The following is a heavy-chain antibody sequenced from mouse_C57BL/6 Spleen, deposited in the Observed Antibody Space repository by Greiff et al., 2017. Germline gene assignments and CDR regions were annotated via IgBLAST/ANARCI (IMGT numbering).Heavy chain of an antibody. CDR2: IDPSDSYT. Sequence: QVQLKQPGAELVRPGTSVKLSCKASGYTFTSYWMHWVKQRPGQGLEWIGVIDPSDSYTNYNQKFKGKATLTVDSTSSTAYMQLSSLTSEDSAVYYCGTTVVGGYYFDYWGQGTTLTVSS. CDR3: GTTVVGGYYFDY. J-gene: IGHJ2*01. CDR1: GYTFTSYW. V-gene: IGHV1-59*01. D-gene: IGHD1-1*01.